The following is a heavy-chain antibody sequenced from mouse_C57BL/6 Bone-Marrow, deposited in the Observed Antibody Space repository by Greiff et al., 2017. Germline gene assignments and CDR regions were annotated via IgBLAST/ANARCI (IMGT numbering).Heavy chain of an antibody. J-gene: IGHJ2*01. V-gene: IGHV3-6*01. CDR2: ISYDGSN. D-gene: IGHD1-1*01. CDR1: GYSITSGYY. CDR3: AREGGTTVVDFDY. Sequence: EVQVVESGPGLVKPSQSLSLTCSVTGYSITSGYYWNWIRQFPGNNLEWMGYISYDGSNNYNPSLKNRISITRDTSKNQFFLKLNSVTTEDTATYYCAREGGTTVVDFDYWGQGTTLTVSS.